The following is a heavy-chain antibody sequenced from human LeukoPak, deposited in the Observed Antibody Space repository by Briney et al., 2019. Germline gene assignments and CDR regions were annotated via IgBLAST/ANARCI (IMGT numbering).Heavy chain of an antibody. CDR1: GYTFTSYY. CDR3: ARELAHSSSWSY. J-gene: IGHJ4*02. D-gene: IGHD6-13*01. Sequence: PRASVKVPCKASGYTFTSYYMHWVRQAPGQGLEWMGIIDPSGGSTSYAQKFQGRVTMTRDMSTSTVYMELSSLRSEDTAVYYCARELAHSSSWSYWGQGTLVTVSS. CDR2: IDPSGGST. V-gene: IGHV1-46*01.